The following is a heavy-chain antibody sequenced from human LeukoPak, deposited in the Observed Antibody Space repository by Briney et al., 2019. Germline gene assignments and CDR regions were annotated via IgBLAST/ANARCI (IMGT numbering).Heavy chain of an antibody. D-gene: IGHD6-13*01. V-gene: IGHV4-39*01. CDR2: IYYSGST. CDR3: ARGLSGSSWSFDY. J-gene: IGHJ4*02. CDR1: GGSISSSSYY. Sequence: SETLSLTCTVSGGSISSSSYYWGWIRQPPGKGLEWIGSIYYSGSTYYNPSLKSRVTISVDTSKNQFSLKLSSVTAADTAVYYYARGLSGSSWSFDYWGQGTLVTVSS.